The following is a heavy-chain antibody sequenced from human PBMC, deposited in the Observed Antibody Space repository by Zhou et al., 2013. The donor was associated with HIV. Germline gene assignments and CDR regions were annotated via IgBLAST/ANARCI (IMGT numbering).Heavy chain of an antibody. V-gene: IGHV1-2*02. CDR3: ARANHCSSTSCYSSWYFDL. Sequence: QVQLVQSGAEVKKAGASVKVSCKASGYTFTDYYMYWVRQAPGQGLAWMGWINPNSGGTNYAQKFQGRVTMTRDTSISTAYMELSRLRSDDTAVYYCARANHCSSTSCYSSWYFDLWAVAPWSLSPQ. CDR1: GYTFTDYY. J-gene: IGHJ2*01. D-gene: IGHD2-2*02. CDR2: INPNSGGT.